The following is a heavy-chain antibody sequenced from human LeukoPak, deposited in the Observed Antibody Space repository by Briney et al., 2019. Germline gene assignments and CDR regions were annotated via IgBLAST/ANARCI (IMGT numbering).Heavy chain of an antibody. CDR3: AKDHPPYGSGSRFDY. V-gene: IGHV3-74*01. D-gene: IGHD3-10*01. J-gene: IGHJ4*02. Sequence: PGGSLRLSCAASKFTFSSYWMHWVRQAPGKGLVWVSRINSDGSSTSYADSVKGRFTISRDNSKNTLYLQMNSLRAEDTAVYYCAKDHPPYGSGSRFDYWGQGTLVTVSS. CDR2: INSDGSST. CDR1: KFTFSSYW.